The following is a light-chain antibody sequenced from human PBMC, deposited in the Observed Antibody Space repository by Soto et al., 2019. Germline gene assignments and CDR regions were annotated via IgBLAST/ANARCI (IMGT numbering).Light chain of an antibody. CDR2: NAA. V-gene: IGKV1-5*01. J-gene: IGKJ1*01. CDR3: QHYNSYSEA. Sequence: DIQMTQSPSTLSASVGDRVTITCRASQSVSIWVAWYKYKPGMAPQVLIWNAATLQRGVPSRFSGSGSGTEFTLTTSSLQPDDFATYYCQHYNSYSEAFGQGTKVDIK. CDR1: QSVSIW.